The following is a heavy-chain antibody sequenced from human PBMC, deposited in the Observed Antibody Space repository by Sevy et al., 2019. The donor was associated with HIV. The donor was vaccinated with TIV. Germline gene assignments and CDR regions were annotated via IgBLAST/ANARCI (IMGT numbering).Heavy chain of an antibody. J-gene: IGHJ4*02. CDR2: FDPDDGDT. Sequence: ASVKVSCKVSGYTLTKLDMHWVRQAPGKGLEWMGGFDPDDGDTFYAQKFQGRVTMTEDTSTDTAYMELSSLRSEDTAVYYCTTMEYYHNIIGSSSGDYWGQGTLVTVSS. CDR3: TTMEYYHNIIGSSSGDY. V-gene: IGHV1-24*01. D-gene: IGHD3-22*01. CDR1: GYTLTKLD.